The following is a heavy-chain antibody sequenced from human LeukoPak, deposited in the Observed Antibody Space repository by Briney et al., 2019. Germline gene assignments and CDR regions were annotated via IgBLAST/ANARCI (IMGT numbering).Heavy chain of an antibody. Sequence: GGSLRLSCAASGFTFSSYGMHWVRQAPGKGLEWVAFIRYDGSNKYYADSVKGRFTISRDNSKNTLYLQMNSLRAEDTAVYYCAKELYYYDSKGCAFDIWGQGTMVTVSS. CDR1: GFTFSSYG. D-gene: IGHD3-22*01. V-gene: IGHV3-30*02. CDR2: IRYDGSNK. J-gene: IGHJ3*02. CDR3: AKELYYYDSKGCAFDI.